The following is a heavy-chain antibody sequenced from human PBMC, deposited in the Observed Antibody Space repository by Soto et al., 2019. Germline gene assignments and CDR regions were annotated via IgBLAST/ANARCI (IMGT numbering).Heavy chain of an antibody. CDR1: GFTFSSYG. V-gene: IGHV3-30*18. Sequence: QVQLVESGGGVVQPGRSLRLSCAASGFTFSSYGMHWVRQAPGKGLEWVAVISYDGSNKYYADSVKGRFTISRDNSKNTLYLQMNSLRAEDTAVYYCAKDQSEGASPTLDYWGQGTLVTVSS. CDR2: ISYDGSNK. D-gene: IGHD1-26*01. CDR3: AKDQSEGASPTLDY. J-gene: IGHJ4*02.